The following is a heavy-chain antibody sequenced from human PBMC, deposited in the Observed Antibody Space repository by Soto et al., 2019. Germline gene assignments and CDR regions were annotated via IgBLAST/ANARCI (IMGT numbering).Heavy chain of an antibody. J-gene: IGHJ5*02. D-gene: IGHD3-3*01. Sequence: SQTLSLTCAISGDSVSSNSAAWNWIRHSPSRGLEWLGRTYYRSKWYNDYAVSVKSRITINPDTSKNQVSLQLNSVTPEDMAVYYCAREVYYDFWSCYYNWFDPWGQGTLVTVSS. CDR3: AREVYYDFWSCYYNWFDP. CDR2: TYYRSKWYN. V-gene: IGHV6-1*01. CDR1: GDSVSSNSAA.